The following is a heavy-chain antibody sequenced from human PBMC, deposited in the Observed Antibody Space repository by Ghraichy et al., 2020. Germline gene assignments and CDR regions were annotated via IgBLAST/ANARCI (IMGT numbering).Heavy chain of an antibody. CDR1: GGSFSGYY. V-gene: IGHV4-34*01. J-gene: IGHJ4*02. CDR3: ARARRVGGTRSMGGIDY. CDR2: INHSGST. D-gene: IGHD4-23*01. Sequence: SETLSLTCAVYGGSFSGYYWSWIRQPPGKGLEWIGEINHSGSTNYNPSLKSRVTISVDTSKNQFSLKLSSVTAADTAVYYCARARRVGGTRSMGGIDYWGQGTLVTVSS.